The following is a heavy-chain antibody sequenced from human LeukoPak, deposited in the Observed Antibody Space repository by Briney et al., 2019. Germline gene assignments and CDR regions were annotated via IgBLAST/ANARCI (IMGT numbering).Heavy chain of an antibody. CDR1: GFTFSSYE. CDR2: ISSSGSTI. D-gene: IGHD2-21*02. J-gene: IGHJ6*02. Sequence: GGSLRLSCAASGFTFSSYEMNWVRQAPGKGLEWVSYISSSGSTIYYADSVKGRFTISRDNAKNSLYLQMSSLRAEDTAVYYCARDRGVTPGYYYYGMDVWGQGTTVTVSS. V-gene: IGHV3-48*03. CDR3: ARDRGVTPGYYYYGMDV.